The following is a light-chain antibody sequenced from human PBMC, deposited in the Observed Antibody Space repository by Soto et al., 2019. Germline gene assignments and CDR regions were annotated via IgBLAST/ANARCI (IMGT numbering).Light chain of an antibody. CDR1: QSISNM. Sequence: DIQMTQCPSTLSASVGGTLTISCRASQSISNMLAWYQQKPGKAPKLLVYDSSTLETGVPSRFRGSGSGTEFTLTISSLQPDDFATYYCQQYNTYSWTFGQGTKVDIK. CDR2: DSS. V-gene: IGKV1-5*01. J-gene: IGKJ1*01. CDR3: QQYNTYSWT.